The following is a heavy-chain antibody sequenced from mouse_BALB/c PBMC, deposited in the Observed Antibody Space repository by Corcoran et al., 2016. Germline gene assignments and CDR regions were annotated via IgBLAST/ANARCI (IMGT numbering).Heavy chain of an antibody. J-gene: IGHJ4*01. CDR2: INTYTGEP. CDR3: AREPYARDD. Sequence: QIQLVQSGPELKKPGETVKISCKASGYTFTNYGMNWVKQAPGKGLKWMGWINTYTGEPTYADDFKGRFAFSLETSASTAYLQINNLKNEDTATYVCAREPYARDDWGQGTSVTVSS. V-gene: IGHV9-3-1*01. CDR1: GYTFTNYG.